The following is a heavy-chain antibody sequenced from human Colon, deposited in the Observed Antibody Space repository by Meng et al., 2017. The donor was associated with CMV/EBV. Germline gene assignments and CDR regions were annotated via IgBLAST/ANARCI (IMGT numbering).Heavy chain of an antibody. CDR1: GGSFSGYY. CDR2: INHSGST. Sequence: QVHLQQWGAGRLKPSETLSLTCAVYGGSFSGYYWSWIRQPPGKGLEWIGEINHSGSTNYNPSLKSRVTISVDTSKNQFSLKLSSVTAADTAVYYCARGLYGSGRHQIDYWGQGTLVTVSS. V-gene: IGHV4-34*01. CDR3: ARGLYGSGRHQIDY. J-gene: IGHJ4*02. D-gene: IGHD3-10*01.